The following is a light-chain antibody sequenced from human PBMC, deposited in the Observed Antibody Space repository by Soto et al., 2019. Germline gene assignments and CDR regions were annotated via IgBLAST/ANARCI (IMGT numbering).Light chain of an antibody. Sequence: DIQMTQSPSTLSASVGDRVTITCRASQSISSWLAWYQQKPGQAPKLLIYKASSLESGVPSRFSGSGSRTGFTLTISSLQPDAFATYYCQQYNSYWTFGQRTKVEIK. J-gene: IGKJ1*01. CDR2: KAS. V-gene: IGKV1-5*03. CDR3: QQYNSYWT. CDR1: QSISSW.